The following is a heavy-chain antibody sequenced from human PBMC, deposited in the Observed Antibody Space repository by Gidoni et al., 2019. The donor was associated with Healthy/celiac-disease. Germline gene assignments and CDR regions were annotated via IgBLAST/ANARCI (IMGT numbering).Heavy chain of an antibody. CDR3: ASPTVVKEGEAFDI. J-gene: IGHJ3*02. CDR1: GGTCSSYT. V-gene: IGHV1-69*02. Sequence: QVQLVQSGAEVKKPGSSVKVSCKASGGTCSSYTISWVRQAPGQGLEWMGRIIPILGIANYAQKFQGRVTITADKSTSTAYMELSSLRSEDTAVYYCASPTVVKEGEAFDIWGQGTMVTVSS. D-gene: IGHD4-17*01. CDR2: IIPILGIA.